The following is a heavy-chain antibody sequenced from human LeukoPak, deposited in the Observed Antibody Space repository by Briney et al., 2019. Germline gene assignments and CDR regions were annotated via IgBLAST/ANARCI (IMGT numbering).Heavy chain of an antibody. V-gene: IGHV1-18*01. D-gene: IGHD3-22*01. CDR1: GYTFTSYG. CDR3: ARKLYDSSRYGQTYYFDN. J-gene: IGHJ4*02. Sequence: ASVKVSCKASGYTFTSYGISWVRQAPGQGLEWMGWISPYNGNTDHAQKFQGRVTMTTDTFTNTAYMDLRSLRSDDTAGYYCARKLYDSSRYGQTYYFDNWGQGTLVTVSS. CDR2: ISPYNGNT.